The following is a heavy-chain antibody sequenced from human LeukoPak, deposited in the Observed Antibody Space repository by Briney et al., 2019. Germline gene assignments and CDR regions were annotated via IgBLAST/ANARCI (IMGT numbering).Heavy chain of an antibody. CDR2: IRSKANSYAT. CDR1: GFTFSGSA. Sequence: PGGSLRLSCAASGFTFSGSAMHWVRQASGKGLEWVGRIRSKANSYATAYAASVKGRFTISRDDSKNTAYLQMNSLKTEDTAVYCCTRRADSITIFGVVTPSNWFDPWGQGTLVTVSS. D-gene: IGHD3-3*01. CDR3: TRRADSITIFGVVTPSNWFDP. J-gene: IGHJ5*02. V-gene: IGHV3-73*01.